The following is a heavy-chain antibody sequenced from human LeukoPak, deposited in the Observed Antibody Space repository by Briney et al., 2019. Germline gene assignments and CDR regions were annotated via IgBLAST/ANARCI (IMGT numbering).Heavy chain of an antibody. CDR2: ISGSGGST. D-gene: IGHD3-22*01. CDR3: AKPQIIHPDSSGYYAY. V-gene: IGHV3-23*01. Sequence: GGSLRLSCAASGFTFSSYAMSWVRQAPGKGLEWVSAISGSGGSTYYADSVKGRFTISRDNSKNTLHLQMNSLRAEDTAVYYCAKPQIIHPDSSGYYAYWGQGTLVTVSS. J-gene: IGHJ4*02. CDR1: GFTFSSYA.